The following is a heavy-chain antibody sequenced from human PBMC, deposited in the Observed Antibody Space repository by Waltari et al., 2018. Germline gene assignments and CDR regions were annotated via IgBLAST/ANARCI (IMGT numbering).Heavy chain of an antibody. V-gene: IGHV1-69-2*01. CDR1: GYTFTDYY. CDR3: AIVSGDGYSFDI. D-gene: IGHD5-12*01. CDR2: VDPEDGET. J-gene: IGHJ3*02. Sequence: EVQLVQSGAEVKKPGATVKISCKASGYTFTDYYLPWVQQAPGKGLEWMGRVDPEDGETIYAEKFQGRVTITADTSTDTAYMELSSLRSEDTAVYYCAIVSGDGYSFDIWGQGTMVTVSS.